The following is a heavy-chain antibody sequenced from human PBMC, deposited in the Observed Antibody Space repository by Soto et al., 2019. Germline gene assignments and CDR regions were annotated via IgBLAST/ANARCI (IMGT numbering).Heavy chain of an antibody. CDR1: GGTFSSYA. V-gene: IGHV1-69*13. J-gene: IGHJ6*02. CDR3: VRVPGGSYRQSITYYYYGMDV. Sequence: SVKVSCKASGGTFSSYAISWVRQAPGQGLEWMGGIIPIFGTANYAQKFQGRVTITADESTSTAYMELSSLRSEDTAVYYCVRVPGGSYRQSITYYYYGMDVWGQGTTVTVSS. CDR2: IIPIFGTA. D-gene: IGHD1-26*01.